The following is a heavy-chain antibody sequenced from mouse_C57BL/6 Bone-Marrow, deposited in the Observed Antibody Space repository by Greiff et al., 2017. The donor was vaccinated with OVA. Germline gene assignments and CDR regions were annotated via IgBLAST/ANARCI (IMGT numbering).Heavy chain of an antibody. Sequence: QVHVKQSGPELVKPGASVKISCKASGYAFSSSWMNWVKQRPGKGLEWIGRIYPGDGDTTYNGKFKGKATLTADKSSSTAYMQLSSLTSEDSAVYFCARHEDGYYASYFDYWGQGTTLTVSS. J-gene: IGHJ2*01. D-gene: IGHD2-3*01. V-gene: IGHV1-82*01. CDR1: GYAFSSSW. CDR3: ARHEDGYYASYFDY. CDR2: IYPGDGDT.